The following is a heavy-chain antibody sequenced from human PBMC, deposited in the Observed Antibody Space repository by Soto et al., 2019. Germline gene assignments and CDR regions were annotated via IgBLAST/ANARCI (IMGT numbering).Heavy chain of an antibody. D-gene: IGHD2-2*01. Sequence: PSETLSLTCTVSGGSISSIGYHWSWIRQHPGKGLEWIGYIYYSGSTYYNPSLKSRVTISLDTSKNQFSLKLTSVTVADTAVYYCARETRNQYAGVWFDPWGQGTLVTVSS. J-gene: IGHJ5*02. CDR1: GGSISSIGYH. CDR3: ARETRNQYAGVWFDP. CDR2: IYYSGST. V-gene: IGHV4-31*03.